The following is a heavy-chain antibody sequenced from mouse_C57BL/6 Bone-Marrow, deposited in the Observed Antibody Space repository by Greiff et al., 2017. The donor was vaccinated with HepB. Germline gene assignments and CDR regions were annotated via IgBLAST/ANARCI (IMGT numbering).Heavy chain of an antibody. CDR2: ISSGSSTI. D-gene: IGHD1-1*02. CDR3: ARLYYDVYYYAMDY. J-gene: IGHJ4*01. CDR1: GFTFSDYG. Sequence: EVQRVESGGGLVKPGGSLKLSCAASGFTFSDYGMHWVRQAPEKGLEWVAYISSGSSTIYYADTVKGRFTISRDNAKNTLFLQMTSLRSEDTAMYYCARLYYDVYYYAMDYWGQGTSVTVSS. V-gene: IGHV5-17*01.